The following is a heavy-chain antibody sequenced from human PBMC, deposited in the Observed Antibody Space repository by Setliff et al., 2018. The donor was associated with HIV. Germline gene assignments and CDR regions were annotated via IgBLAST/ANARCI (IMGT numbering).Heavy chain of an antibody. CDR1: GDSVNNDYYY. Sequence: SETLSLTCTVSGDSVNNDYYYWTWIRQPAAKGLEWIGRFSADGSTYDNPSLKSRVTISVDTSKNQFSLKVSSVTAADTAVYYCARGNIGQWLAWYFDYWGQGTLVTVSS. CDR3: ARGNIGQWLAWYFDY. CDR2: FSADGST. D-gene: IGHD6-19*01. J-gene: IGHJ4*02. V-gene: IGHV4-61*02.